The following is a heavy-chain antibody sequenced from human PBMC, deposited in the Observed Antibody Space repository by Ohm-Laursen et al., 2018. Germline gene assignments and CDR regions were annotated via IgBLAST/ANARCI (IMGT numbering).Heavy chain of an antibody. V-gene: IGHV4-59*07. CDR2: IYYSGST. J-gene: IGHJ5*02. CDR3: ARSGGMFWFDP. CDR1: GGSISNYY. D-gene: IGHD2-15*01. Sequence: SDTLSLTCIVSGGSISNYYWSWIRQPPGKGLEWIGYIYYSGSTNYNPSLKSRVTISLDTSKNQFSLKLSSVTAADTAVYYCARSGGMFWFDPWGQGTLVTVSS.